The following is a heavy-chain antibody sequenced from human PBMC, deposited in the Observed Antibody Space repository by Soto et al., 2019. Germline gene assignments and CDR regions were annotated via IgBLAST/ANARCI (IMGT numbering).Heavy chain of an antibody. Sequence: SEALSLTCTVSGGSLSRGGYYLSWIRQHPGKGLEWIGYIYYSGTAYYNPSLRSRITISVDTSKNQFSLKLSSVTAADTAMYYCARAGQYSGSWYYLASWGQGTQVTVSS. CDR2: IYYSGTA. J-gene: IGHJ4*02. CDR1: GGSLSRGGYY. CDR3: ARAGQYSGSWYYLAS. V-gene: IGHV4-31*03. D-gene: IGHD6-13*01.